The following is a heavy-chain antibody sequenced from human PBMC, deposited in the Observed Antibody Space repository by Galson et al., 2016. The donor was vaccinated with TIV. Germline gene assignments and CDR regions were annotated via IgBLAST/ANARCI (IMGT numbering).Heavy chain of an antibody. D-gene: IGHD1-14*01. CDR1: GFTVQRNF. CDR2: IYPDGAT. V-gene: IGHV3-53*01. J-gene: IGHJ4*02. CDR3: VRAETPNNADD. Sequence: SLRLSCAASGFTVQRNFMSWVRQAPGKGLEWVSIIYPDGATFYAESMKGRFGISRDPSQNTLSLQMNSLRAEDTALYYCVRAETPNNADDWGPGTLVTVSS.